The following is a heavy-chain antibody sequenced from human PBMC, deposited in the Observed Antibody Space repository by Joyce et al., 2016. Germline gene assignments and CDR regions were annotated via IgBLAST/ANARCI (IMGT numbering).Heavy chain of an antibody. CDR3: VKEEDIVVVPAASSY. Sequence: EVQLLESGGGLVQPGGSLRLSCAASGFTFSSDAMTWVRQDPGKGLEWVSGMSGSGDSTYYAESVKGRFTISRDNSKNTLYLQMNSLRAEDTAVYYCVKEEDIVVVPAASSYWGQGTLVTASS. CDR2: MSGSGDST. J-gene: IGHJ4*02. D-gene: IGHD2-2*01. CDR1: GFTFSSDA. V-gene: IGHV3-23*01.